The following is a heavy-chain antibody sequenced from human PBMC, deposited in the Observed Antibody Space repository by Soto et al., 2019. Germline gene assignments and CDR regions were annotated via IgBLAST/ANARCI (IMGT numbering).Heavy chain of an antibody. CDR2: INAGNGNT. CDR3: ASSGGTMVRGVPYYYYLDV. CDR1: GYTFTSYA. V-gene: IGHV1-3*01. Sequence: ASVKVSCKASGYTFTSYAMHWVRQAPGQRLEWMGWINAGNGNTKYSQKFQGRVTITRDTSASTAYMELSSLRSEDTAVYYCASSGGTMVRGVPYYYYLDVWGKGTTVTVSS. D-gene: IGHD3-10*01. J-gene: IGHJ6*03.